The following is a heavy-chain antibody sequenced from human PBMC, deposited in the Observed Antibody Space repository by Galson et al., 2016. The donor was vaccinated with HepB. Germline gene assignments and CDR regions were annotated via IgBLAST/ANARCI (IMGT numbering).Heavy chain of an antibody. Sequence: SLRLSCAASGFTFSSFAMTWVRQAPGKGLEWIAGISDEGDSTYYVDSVRGRFTVSRHNSKNTLHLHMNSLRVDDTAVYYCANLGSGSFRWYFYGMEVWGKGTTVTVPS. CDR1: GFTFSSFA. V-gene: IGHV3-23*01. CDR2: ISDEGDST. D-gene: IGHD3-10*01. CDR3: ANLGSGSFRWYFYGMEV. J-gene: IGHJ6*04.